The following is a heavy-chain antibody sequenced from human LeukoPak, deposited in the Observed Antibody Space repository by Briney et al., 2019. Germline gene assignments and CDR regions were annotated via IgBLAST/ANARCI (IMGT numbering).Heavy chain of an antibody. J-gene: IGHJ5*02. Sequence: SETLSLTCAASGGSISSSNWWSWVRQPPGKGLEWIGEINHSGSTNYNPSLKSRVTISVDTSKNQFSLKLSSVTAADTAVYYCARGHYYGSGSYYDNWFDPWGQGTLVTVSS. CDR1: GGSISSSNW. V-gene: IGHV4-4*02. D-gene: IGHD3-10*01. CDR3: ARGHYYGSGSYYDNWFDP. CDR2: INHSGST.